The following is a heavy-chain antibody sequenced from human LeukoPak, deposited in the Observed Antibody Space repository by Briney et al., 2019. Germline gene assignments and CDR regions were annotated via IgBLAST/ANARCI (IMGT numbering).Heavy chain of an antibody. D-gene: IGHD2/OR15-2a*01. V-gene: IGHV3-21*01. J-gene: IGHJ6*03. CDR3: ARGQNLKPYMDV. CDR1: GFTFSSYS. Sequence: GGSLRLSCAATGFTFSSYSMNWVRQAPGKGLEWVSSISSSSSYIYYADSVKGRFTISRDNAKNSLYLQMNSLRAEDTAVYYCARGQNLKPYMDVWGKGTTVTVSS. CDR2: ISSSSSYI.